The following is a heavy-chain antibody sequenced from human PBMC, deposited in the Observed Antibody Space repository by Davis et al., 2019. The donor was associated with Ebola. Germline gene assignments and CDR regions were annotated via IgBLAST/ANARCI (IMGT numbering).Heavy chain of an antibody. V-gene: IGHV3-33*08. D-gene: IGHD4-17*01. CDR2: IWYDGSNK. CDR1: GFTFSSYE. Sequence: GESLKISCAASGFTFSSYEMNWVRQAPGKGLEWVAVIWYDGSNKYYADSVKGRFTISRDNSKNTLYLQMNSLRAEDTAVYYCARPYGDYVLYGMDVWGQGTTVTVSS. J-gene: IGHJ6*02. CDR3: ARPYGDYVLYGMDV.